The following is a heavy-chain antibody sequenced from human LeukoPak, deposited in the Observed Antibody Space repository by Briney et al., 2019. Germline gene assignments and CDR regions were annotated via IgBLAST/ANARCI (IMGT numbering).Heavy chain of an antibody. V-gene: IGHV1-8*03. CDR2: MNPNSGNT. CDR3: ARGHLDSGMIGSTYYYYYYMDV. CDR1: GYTFTSYD. J-gene: IGHJ6*03. Sequence: GASVKVSCKASGYTFTSYDINWVRQATGQGLEWMGWMNPNSGNTGYAQKFQGRVTITRNTSISTAYMELSSLRSEDTAVYYCARGHLDSGMIGSTYYYYYYMDVWGKGTTVTVSS. D-gene: IGHD3-22*01.